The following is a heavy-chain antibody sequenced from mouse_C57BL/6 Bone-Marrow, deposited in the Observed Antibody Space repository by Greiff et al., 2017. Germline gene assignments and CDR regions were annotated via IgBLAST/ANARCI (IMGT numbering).Heavy chain of an antibody. CDR2: IDPSDGYT. CDR3: ARDDYARLAY. V-gene: IGHV1-50*01. D-gene: IGHD2-4*01. Sequence: QVQLQQPGAELVKPGASVKLSCKASGYTFTSYWMQWVKQRPGQGLEWIGEIDPSDGYTNYNQKFKGKATLTVDTSSSTAYMQLSSLTSEDSAVXYCARDDYARLAYWGQGTLVTVSA. J-gene: IGHJ3*01. CDR1: GYTFTSYW.